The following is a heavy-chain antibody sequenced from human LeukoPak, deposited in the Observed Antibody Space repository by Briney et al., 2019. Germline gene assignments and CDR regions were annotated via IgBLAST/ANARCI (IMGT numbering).Heavy chain of an antibody. CDR1: GFTFSSYA. J-gene: IGHJ4*02. CDR3: ARAPKDWIVTAISFDY. CDR2: ISYDDSNK. Sequence: GGSLRLSCAASGFTFSSYAMPWVRMAPAKGLGWVAVISYDDSNKSYADSVEDRFTISRDNSKNTLYLQMNSLRAEDTAVYYCARAPKDWIVTAISFDYWGQGTPVTVSS. D-gene: IGHD5-12*01. V-gene: IGHV3-30*07.